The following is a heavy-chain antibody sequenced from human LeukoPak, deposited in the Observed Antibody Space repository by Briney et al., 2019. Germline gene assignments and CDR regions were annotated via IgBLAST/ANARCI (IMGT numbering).Heavy chain of an antibody. J-gene: IGHJ4*02. D-gene: IGHD3-22*01. CDR1: GYTLTELS. Sequence: ASVKVSCKVSGYTLTELSMHWVRQAPGKGLEWMGGFDPEDGETIYAQKFQGRVTMTEDTSTDTAYMELSSLRSEDTAVYYCATEWSYYDSSGYSSYWGQGTLVTVPS. V-gene: IGHV1-24*01. CDR3: ATEWSYYDSSGYSSY. CDR2: FDPEDGET.